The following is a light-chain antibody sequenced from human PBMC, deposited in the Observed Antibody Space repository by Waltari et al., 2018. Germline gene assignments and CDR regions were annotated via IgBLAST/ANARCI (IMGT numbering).Light chain of an antibody. CDR2: TAS. J-gene: IGKJ4*01. Sequence: EIVLTQSPATLSLSPGERATLSCRASQSIGDSLGWYRQIPGQAPRLLIYTASSRPPGIPARFSGSGSGTDFTLTISSLEPEDFAVYYCQQRASWPLTFGGGTKVEIK. CDR3: QQRASWPLT. CDR1: QSIGDS. V-gene: IGKV3-11*01.